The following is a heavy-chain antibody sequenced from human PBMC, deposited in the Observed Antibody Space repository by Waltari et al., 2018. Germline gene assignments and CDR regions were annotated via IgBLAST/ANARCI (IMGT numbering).Heavy chain of an antibody. D-gene: IGHD3-10*01. V-gene: IGHV4-39*01. Sequence: QLQLQESGPGLVKPSETLSLTCTVSGGSISSSSYYWGWIRQPPGKGLEWIGSTYYSGSTYYNPSLKSRGTISVDTSKTQFSRKLSSVTAADTAVYYCARLEWFGEFPIDYWGQGTLVTVSS. CDR1: GGSISSSSYY. J-gene: IGHJ4*02. CDR3: ARLEWFGEFPIDY. CDR2: TYYSGST.